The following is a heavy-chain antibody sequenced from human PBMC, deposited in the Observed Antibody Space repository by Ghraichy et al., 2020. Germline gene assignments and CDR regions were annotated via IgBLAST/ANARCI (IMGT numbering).Heavy chain of an antibody. CDR1: GFSLSTSGVG. CDR3: AHFRGDYAGLYWYFDL. D-gene: IGHD4-17*01. Sequence: SGPTLVKPTQTLTLTCTFSGFSLSTSGVGVGWIRQPPGKALEWLALIYWDDDKRYSPSLKSRLTITKDTSKNQVVLTMTNMDPVDTATYYCAHFRGDYAGLYWYFDLWGRGTLVTVSS. J-gene: IGHJ2*01. V-gene: IGHV2-5*02. CDR2: IYWDDDK.